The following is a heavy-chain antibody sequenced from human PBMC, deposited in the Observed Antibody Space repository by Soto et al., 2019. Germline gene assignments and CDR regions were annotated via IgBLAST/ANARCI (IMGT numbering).Heavy chain of an antibody. CDR3: ARDKSITIFGVVIITAPDI. D-gene: IGHD3-3*01. V-gene: IGHV3-30-3*01. CDR1: GFTFSSYA. CDR2: ISYDGSNK. J-gene: IGHJ3*02. Sequence: GGSLRLSCAASGFTFSSYAMHWVRQAPGKGLEWVAVISYDGSNKYYADSVKGRFTISRDNSKNTLYLQMNSLRAEDTAVYYCARDKSITIFGVVIITAPDIWGQGTMVTVSS.